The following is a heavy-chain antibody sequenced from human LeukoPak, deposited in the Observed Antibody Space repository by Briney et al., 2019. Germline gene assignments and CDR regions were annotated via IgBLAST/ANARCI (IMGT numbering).Heavy chain of an antibody. CDR3: ARGTTMANFDY. CDR2: IYYSGST. Sequence: SETLSLTCTVSGGSISGYYWSWFRQPPGKGLEWIGYIYYSGSTNYNPSLKSRVTISVDTSKNQFSLKLSSVTAADTAVYYCARGTTMANFDYWGQGTLVTVSS. V-gene: IGHV4-59*01. CDR1: GGSISGYY. J-gene: IGHJ4*02. D-gene: IGHD5-18*01.